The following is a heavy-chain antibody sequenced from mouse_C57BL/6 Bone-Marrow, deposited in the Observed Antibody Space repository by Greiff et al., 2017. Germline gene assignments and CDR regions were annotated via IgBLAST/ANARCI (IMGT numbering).Heavy chain of an antibody. CDR2: IDPNSGGT. Sequence: VQLQQPGAELVKPGASVKLSCKASGYTFTSYWMHWVKQRPGRGLEWIGRIDPNSGGTKYNEKFKSKATLTVDKPSSTAYMQLSSLTSEDSAVYYCARIFITTVVATPLSNYFDYWGQGTTLTVSS. CDR1: GYTFTSYW. D-gene: IGHD1-1*01. V-gene: IGHV1-72*01. J-gene: IGHJ2*01. CDR3: ARIFITTVVATPLSNYFDY.